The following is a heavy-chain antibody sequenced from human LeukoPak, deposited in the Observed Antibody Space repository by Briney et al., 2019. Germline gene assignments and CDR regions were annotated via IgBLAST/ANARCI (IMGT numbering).Heavy chain of an antibody. D-gene: IGHD1-26*01. Sequence: SETLSLTCTVSGGSISSYYWSWIRQPPGKGLEWIGEINHSGSTNYNPPLKSRVTISVDTSKSQFSLKLSSVTAADTAVYYCARSVGAPTDYWGQGTLVTVSS. V-gene: IGHV4-34*01. CDR1: GGSISSYY. CDR2: INHSGST. J-gene: IGHJ4*02. CDR3: ARSVGAPTDY.